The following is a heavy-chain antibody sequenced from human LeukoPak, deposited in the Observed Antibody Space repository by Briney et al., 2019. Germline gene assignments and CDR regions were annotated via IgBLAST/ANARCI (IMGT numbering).Heavy chain of an antibody. Sequence: GGSLRLSCAASGFTFSSYSMNWVRQAPGKGLEWVSYISSSSSTIYYADSVKGRFTISRDNAKNSLYLQMNSLRAEDTAVYYCARDLRRTPPVYWGQGTLVTVSS. CDR1: GFTFSSYS. CDR3: ARDLRRTPPVY. J-gene: IGHJ4*02. V-gene: IGHV3-48*04. CDR2: ISSSSSTI.